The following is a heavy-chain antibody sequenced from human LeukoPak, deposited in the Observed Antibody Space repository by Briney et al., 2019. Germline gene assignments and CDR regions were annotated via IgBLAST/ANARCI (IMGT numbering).Heavy chain of an antibody. J-gene: IGHJ4*02. Sequence: GGSLRLSCAASGFTFSSYSISWVRQASGKGLEWVSSISSSSSYIYYADSVKGRFTISRDNAKNSLYLQMNSLRADDTALYYCARAFVPTVRAYDYWGQGTLVTVSS. CDR3: ARAFVPTVRAYDY. V-gene: IGHV3-21*04. D-gene: IGHD3-10*02. CDR1: GFTFSSYS. CDR2: ISSSSSYI.